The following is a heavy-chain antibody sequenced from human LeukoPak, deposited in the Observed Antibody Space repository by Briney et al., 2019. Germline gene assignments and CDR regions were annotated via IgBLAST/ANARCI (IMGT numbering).Heavy chain of an antibody. Sequence: GGSLRLSCVASGFTFSSYEMNWVRQAPGKGLEWVSYISSSGLTIYYADSVEGRFTISRDNAKNSLYLQMNSLRVEDTAVYYCARDVDYANPRHDYWGQGTLVTVSS. D-gene: IGHD4/OR15-4a*01. J-gene: IGHJ4*02. CDR2: ISSSGLTI. V-gene: IGHV3-48*03. CDR3: ARDVDYANPRHDY. CDR1: GFTFSSYE.